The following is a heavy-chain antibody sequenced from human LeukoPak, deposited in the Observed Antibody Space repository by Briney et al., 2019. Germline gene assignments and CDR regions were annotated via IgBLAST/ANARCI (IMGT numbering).Heavy chain of an antibody. CDR2: ISYDGSNK. J-gene: IGHJ4*02. V-gene: IGHV3-30-3*01. CDR1: GFTFSSYA. Sequence: PGGSLRLSCAASGFTFSSYAMHWVRQAPGKGLEWVAVISYDGSNKYYADSVKGRFTISRDNSKNTLYLQMNSLRAEDTAMYYCARVGYQLLYYFDYWGQGTMVTVSS. CDR3: ARVGYQLLYYFDY. D-gene: IGHD2-2*01.